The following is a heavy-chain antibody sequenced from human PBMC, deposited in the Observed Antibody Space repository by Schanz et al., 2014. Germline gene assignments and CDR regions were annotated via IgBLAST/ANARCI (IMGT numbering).Heavy chain of an antibody. V-gene: IGHV3-7*01. CDR1: GFTVSINY. D-gene: IGHD4-17*01. CDR2: IKQDGSAK. Sequence: EVQLVESGGDLVQPGRSLRLSCAASGFTVSINYMSWVRQAPGKGLEWVANIKQDGSAKNYVDSVKGRFTISRDNPKNSLCLQMNSLRAEDTALYYCARVLGGDEGLDQWGQGTLVTVSS. CDR3: ARVLGGDEGLDQ. J-gene: IGHJ4*02.